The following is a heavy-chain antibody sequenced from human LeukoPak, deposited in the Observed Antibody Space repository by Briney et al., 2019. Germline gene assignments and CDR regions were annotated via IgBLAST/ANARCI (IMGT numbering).Heavy chain of an antibody. Sequence: SVKVSCKASGGTFSSYAISWVRQAPGQGLEWMGGIIPIFGTANYAQKFQGRVTITADESTSTAYMELSSLRSEDTAVYYCARDRAPVVPAAIRYYYYYMDVWGKGTTVTVSS. V-gene: IGHV1-69*01. J-gene: IGHJ6*03. CDR3: ARDRAPVVPAAIRYYYYYMDV. CDR2: IIPIFGTA. CDR1: GGTFSSYA. D-gene: IGHD2-2*02.